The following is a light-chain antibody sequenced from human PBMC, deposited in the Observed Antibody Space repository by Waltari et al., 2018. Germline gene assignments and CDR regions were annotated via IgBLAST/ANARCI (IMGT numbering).Light chain of an antibody. CDR2: DAS. CDR1: QSIINNY. Sequence: EIVLTQSPGTLSLSPGEGATLPCRASQSIINNYLAWYQQRPGQAPRLLVYDASSRATGIPDRFSGSGSGTDFTLTISRLEPEDFALYFCQQHGSFPQTFGQGTKVEIK. V-gene: IGKV3-20*01. J-gene: IGKJ1*01. CDR3: QQHGSFPQT.